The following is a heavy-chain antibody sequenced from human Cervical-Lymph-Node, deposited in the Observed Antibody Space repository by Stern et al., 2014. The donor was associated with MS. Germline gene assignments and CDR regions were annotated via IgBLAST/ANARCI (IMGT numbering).Heavy chain of an antibody. J-gene: IGHJ5*01. D-gene: IGHD6-13*01. CDR3: AKSYSSSWSGWIDS. Sequence: EVQLVESGGGLVQPARSLRLSCSASQITFDDYGFHWVRQVPGTGLELVAGSGWNSAAKVYADSVKGRFTISRDNARDSLYLQMNNLTPDDTALYYCAKSYSSSWSGWIDSWGQGILVTVSS. CDR2: SGWNSAAK. V-gene: IGHV3-9*01. CDR1: QITFDDYG.